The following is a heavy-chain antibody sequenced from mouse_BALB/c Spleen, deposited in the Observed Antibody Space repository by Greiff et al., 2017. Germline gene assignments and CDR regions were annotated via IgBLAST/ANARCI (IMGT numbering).Heavy chain of an antibody. J-gene: IGHJ3*01. Sequence: QVQLQQSGAELMKPGASVKISCKATGYTFSSYWIEWVKQRPGHGLEWIGEILPGSGSTNYNEKFKGKATFTADTSSNTAYMQLSSLTSEDSAVYYCARCSYYGSSYLAYWGQGTLVTVSA. CDR2: ILPGSGST. CDR3: ARCSYYGSSYLAY. D-gene: IGHD1-1*01. CDR1: GYTFSSYW. V-gene: IGHV1-9*01.